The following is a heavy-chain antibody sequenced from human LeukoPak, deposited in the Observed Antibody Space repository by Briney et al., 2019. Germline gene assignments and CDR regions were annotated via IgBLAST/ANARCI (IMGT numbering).Heavy chain of an antibody. CDR3: ATDLRGSYKYYIDY. CDR2: FDPEDGET. D-gene: IGHD1-26*01. J-gene: IGHJ4*02. V-gene: IGHV1-24*01. CDR1: GYTLTELS. Sequence: ASVKVSCKVSGYTLTELSMHWVRQAPGKGLEWIGGFDPEDGETIYAQKFQGGVTMTEDTSTDTAYMELSSLRSEDTAVYYCATDLRGSYKYYIDYWGQGTLVTVSS.